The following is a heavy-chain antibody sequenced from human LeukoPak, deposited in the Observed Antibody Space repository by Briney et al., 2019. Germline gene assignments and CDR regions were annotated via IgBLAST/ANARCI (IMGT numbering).Heavy chain of an antibody. V-gene: IGHV3-23*01. CDR2: MSGVGNT. J-gene: IGHJ4*02. Sequence: GGSLRLSCVVSGFSLNNNGLSWFRQAPGKGLEWVSDMSGVGNTYYAESVKGRFTISRDNFKNTFFLQMNSLRAEDTALYYATGHGSNSYWGQGALVAVSS. CDR1: GFSLNNNG. D-gene: IGHD5-24*01. CDR3: TGHGSNSY.